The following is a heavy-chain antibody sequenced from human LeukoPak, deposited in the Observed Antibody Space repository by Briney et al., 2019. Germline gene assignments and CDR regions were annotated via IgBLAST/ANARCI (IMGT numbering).Heavy chain of an antibody. J-gene: IGHJ4*02. CDR1: GFTFSSFC. CDR2: IKQEGSEK. V-gene: IGHV3-7*01. Sequence: GGSLRLSCAASGFTFSSFCMSWVRQAPGKGLECVANIKQEGSEKYYVDSVKGRFTISRDNAKNSLYLQMNSLRAEDTAVYYCARGRPFGYWGQGTLVTVSS. CDR3: ARGRPFGY.